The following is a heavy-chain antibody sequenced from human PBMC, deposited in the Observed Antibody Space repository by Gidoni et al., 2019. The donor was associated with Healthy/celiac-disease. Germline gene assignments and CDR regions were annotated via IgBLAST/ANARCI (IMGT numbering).Heavy chain of an antibody. Sequence: HVQLVQSGAEANKPGASVKVSCKASGYTFTSYGISWVRQASGQGLEWMGWISAYNGNTNYAQKLQGRVTMTTDTSTSTAYMELRGLRSDDTAVYYCARDVVITAVRGASSKTFDYWGQGTLVTVSS. CDR3: ARDVVITAVRGASSKTFDY. V-gene: IGHV1-18*01. CDR2: ISAYNGNT. D-gene: IGHD3-10*01. CDR1: GYTFTSYG. J-gene: IGHJ4*02.